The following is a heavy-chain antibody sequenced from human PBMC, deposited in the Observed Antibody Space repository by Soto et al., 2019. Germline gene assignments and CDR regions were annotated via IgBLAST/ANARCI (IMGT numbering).Heavy chain of an antibody. CDR3: ARVQMIRVVVVDATSGAFDL. CDR2: ISSSGSSI. D-gene: IGHD2-15*01. J-gene: IGHJ3*01. V-gene: IGHV3-48*03. Sequence: GGSLRLSCAASGFTFSSYEMNCVRQAPGKGLEWVSYISSSGSSIYYADSVKGRFTISRDNAKNSLYLQMNSLRAEDTAVYYCARVQMIRVVVVDATSGAFDLWGQGTMVTVSS. CDR1: GFTFSSYE.